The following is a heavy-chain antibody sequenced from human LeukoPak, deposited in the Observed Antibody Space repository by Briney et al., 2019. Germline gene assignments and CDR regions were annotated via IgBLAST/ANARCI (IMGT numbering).Heavy chain of an antibody. CDR3: ARDPKWLDY. CDR2: TNQEGSEK. CDR1: GFSVSNYW. D-gene: IGHD5-12*01. V-gene: IGHV3-7*01. J-gene: IGHJ4*02. Sequence: GGSLRLSCAASGFSVSNYWMSWVRQAPGKGLEWVANTNQEGSEKYYVDSVKGRFTISKDNAKNSVYPQMNSLRDEDTAVYYCARDPKWLDYWGQGTLVTVSS.